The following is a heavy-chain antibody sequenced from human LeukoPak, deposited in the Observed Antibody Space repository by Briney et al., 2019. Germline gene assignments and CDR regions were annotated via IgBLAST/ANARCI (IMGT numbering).Heavy chain of an antibody. D-gene: IGHD6-19*01. CDR2: IGGGGPTT. Sequence: SGGSLKLSCAASGFTFSDHWMNWVRQAPAKGLEWVSTIGGGGPTTDYADSVKDRFTISRDNSKNTLYLQMNSLRAEDTAVYFCARGFLGGTDQYFDSWGQGTLVTVSS. V-gene: IGHV3-23*01. J-gene: IGHJ4*02. CDR1: GFTFSDHW. CDR3: ARGFLGGTDQYFDS.